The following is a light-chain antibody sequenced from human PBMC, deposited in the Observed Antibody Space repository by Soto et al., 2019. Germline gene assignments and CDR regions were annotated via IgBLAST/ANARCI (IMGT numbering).Light chain of an antibody. CDR1: NSDVGAYNS. J-gene: IGLJ2*01. CDR3: SSYTSSNSVI. Sequence: QSALTQPASVSGSPGQSITISCTGTNSDVGAYNSVSWYQRHPGKAPKLIIFDVSYRPSGVSDRFSGSKSGSTASLTISGLKAEDEAVYYCSSYTSSNSVIFGGGPKLTVL. V-gene: IGLV2-14*03. CDR2: DVS.